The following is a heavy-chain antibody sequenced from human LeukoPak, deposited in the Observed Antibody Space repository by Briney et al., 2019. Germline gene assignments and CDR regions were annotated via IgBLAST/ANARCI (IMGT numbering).Heavy chain of an antibody. CDR1: GDTFSSFA. CDR2: IIPLFGTA. Sequence: SVKVSCKASGDTFSSFAASWVRQAPGQGLEWMGRIIPLFGTADYAQRYQGRVTISADNSLNTAYLELSSLTSEDTAVYYCASPYDYGDHYLDALHIWGQGTIVTVSS. V-gene: IGHV1-69*06. J-gene: IGHJ3*02. CDR3: ASPYDYGDHYLDALHI. D-gene: IGHD4-17*01.